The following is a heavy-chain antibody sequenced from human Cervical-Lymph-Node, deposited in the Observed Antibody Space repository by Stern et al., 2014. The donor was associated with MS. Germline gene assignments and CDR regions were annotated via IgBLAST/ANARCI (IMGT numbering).Heavy chain of an antibody. CDR2: ISSSTTYK. Sequence: VQLVESGGGLVKPGGSLRLSCAASGFTFSTYSMNWVRQAPGKGLEWVSSISSSTTYKYYVDSVNGRFTVSRDNAKNSLYLQMNNLRAEDTAVYYCARFVEGGGYYHDWYFDLWGRGTLVTVSS. V-gene: IGHV3-21*01. CDR1: GFTFSTYS. D-gene: IGHD3-22*01. CDR3: ARFVEGGGYYHDWYFDL. J-gene: IGHJ2*01.